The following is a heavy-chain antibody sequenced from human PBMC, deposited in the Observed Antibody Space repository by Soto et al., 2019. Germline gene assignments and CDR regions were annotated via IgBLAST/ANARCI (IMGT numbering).Heavy chain of an antibody. CDR2: ISYDGSNK. J-gene: IGHJ4*02. CDR3: ARGEKTGYFDY. V-gene: IGHV3-30-3*01. Sequence: QVQLMESGGGVVQPGGSLRLSSATSGFTFSRYSMHWVRQAPGKGLEWVAVISYDGSNKYYADSVKGRFTISRDNSKNTLYLQMNSLRAEDTAVYYCARGEKTGYFDYWGQGTLVTVSS. CDR1: GFTFSRYS.